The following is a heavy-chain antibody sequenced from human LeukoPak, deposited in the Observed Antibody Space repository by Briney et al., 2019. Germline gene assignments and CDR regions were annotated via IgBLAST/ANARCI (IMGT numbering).Heavy chain of an antibody. Sequence: GGSLRVSCAASGFIFSSYDMSWVRQAPGKGLEWVSVISGSGDTTYYADSVKGRFTISRDNSKNTLHLQMDSLRAEDTAIYFCARDVSRIAAAGGWGQGTLVTVSS. V-gene: IGHV3-23*01. CDR2: ISGSGDTT. D-gene: IGHD6-13*01. CDR3: ARDVSRIAAAGG. J-gene: IGHJ4*02. CDR1: GFIFSSYD.